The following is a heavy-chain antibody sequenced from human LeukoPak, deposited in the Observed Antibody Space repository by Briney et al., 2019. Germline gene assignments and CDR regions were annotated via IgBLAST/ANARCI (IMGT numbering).Heavy chain of an antibody. CDR1: GFTFSSYA. V-gene: IGHV3-30-3*01. CDR3: ASLARYDILTGYSTDY. J-gene: IGHJ4*02. Sequence: GRSLRLSCAASGFTFSSYAMHWVRQAPGKGLEWVAVISYDGSNKYYADSVKGRFTISRDNSKNTLYLQMNSLRAEDTAVYYCASLARYDILTGYSTDYWGQGTLVTVSS. CDR2: ISYDGSNK. D-gene: IGHD3-9*01.